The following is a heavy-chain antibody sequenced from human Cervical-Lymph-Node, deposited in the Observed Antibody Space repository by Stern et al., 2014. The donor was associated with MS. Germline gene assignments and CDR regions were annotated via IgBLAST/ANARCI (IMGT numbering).Heavy chain of an antibody. CDR1: GFTFSSLS. Sequence: EVQLVESGGGSVRPGGSLRLSCTGSGFTFSSLSMSWVRQAPGKGPEWVSGLRGSGSGTYYADSVKGRFTVSRDNSKNTMYLEMTSLRVEDTAIYYCAKVRAPGTLHLDSWGQGTLVVVSS. J-gene: IGHJ4*02. V-gene: IGHV3-23*04. CDR2: LRGSGSGT. CDR3: AKVRAPGTLHLDS. D-gene: IGHD2/OR15-2a*01.